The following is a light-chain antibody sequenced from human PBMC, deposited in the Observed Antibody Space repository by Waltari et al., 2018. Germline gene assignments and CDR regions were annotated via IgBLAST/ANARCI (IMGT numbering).Light chain of an antibody. Sequence: DIQMTQSPSSLSAPVGDRVTITCRASQDVTTYLVWIQQRTGKAPKRLVYTASSLQSGVPARFSGSGSGTEFTLTISSLQPEDSATYYCLQHRDYPVTFGGGTTV. V-gene: IGKV1-17*01. CDR2: TAS. CDR3: LQHRDYPVT. J-gene: IGKJ4*01. CDR1: QDVTTY.